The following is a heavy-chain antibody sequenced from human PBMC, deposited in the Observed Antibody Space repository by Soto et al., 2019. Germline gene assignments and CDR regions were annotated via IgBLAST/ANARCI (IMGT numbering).Heavy chain of an antibody. J-gene: IGHJ4*02. CDR1: GFSFSSHA. D-gene: IGHD2-21*01. CDR3: ARAGLLQNPGSDY. Sequence: QVQLVESGGGVVQPGTSLRLSCAASGFSFSSHAMHWFRQSPGKGLEWVAVISYHGVNKYYGDAVRGRFTISRDNSKNTVYLQLDRLGTDDTGVYHGARAGLLQNPGSDYWGQGILVTVSA. CDR2: ISYHGVNK. V-gene: IGHV3-30*03.